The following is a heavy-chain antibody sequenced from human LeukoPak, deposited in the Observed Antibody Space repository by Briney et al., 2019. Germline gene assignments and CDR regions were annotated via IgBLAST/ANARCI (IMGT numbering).Heavy chain of an antibody. D-gene: IGHD2-15*01. CDR2: ISSSSSYI. CDR1: GFTLRSYS. CDR3: ARPSRGGRRWFDP. V-gene: IGHV3-21*01. Sequence: GGSLRLSCAASGFTLRSYSMNWVRQAPGKGLEWVSSISSSSSYIYYADSVKGRFTISRDNAKNSLYLQMNSLRAEDTAVYYCARPSRGGRRWFDPWGQGTLVTVSS. J-gene: IGHJ5*02.